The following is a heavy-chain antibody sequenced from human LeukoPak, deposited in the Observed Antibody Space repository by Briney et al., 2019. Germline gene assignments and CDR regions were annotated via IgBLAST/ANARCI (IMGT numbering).Heavy chain of an antibody. CDR2: ISYDGSNK. Sequence: GGSLRLSCAASGFTFSSYAMHWVRQAPGKGLEWVAVISYDGSNKYYADSVKGRFTISRDNSKNTLYLQMNSLRAEDTAVYYCARDISSGWGGPFDYWGQGTLVTVSS. CDR1: GFTFSSYA. V-gene: IGHV3-30-3*01. D-gene: IGHD6-19*01. CDR3: ARDISSGWGGPFDY. J-gene: IGHJ4*02.